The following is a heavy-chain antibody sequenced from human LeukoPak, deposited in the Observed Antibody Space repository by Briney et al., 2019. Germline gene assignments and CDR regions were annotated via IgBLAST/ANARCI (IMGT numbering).Heavy chain of an antibody. CDR2: ISGSGGST. D-gene: IGHD3-22*01. CDR1: GFTFSKEW. Sequence: GGSLRLSCAASGFTFSKEWMSWVRQAPGKGLEWVSAISGSGGSTYYADSAKGRFTISRDNSKNTLYLQMNSLRAEDTAVYYCATEGQYYDSSGYPTWTFDSWGQGTLATVSS. J-gene: IGHJ4*02. CDR3: ATEGQYYDSSGYPTWTFDS. V-gene: IGHV3-23*01.